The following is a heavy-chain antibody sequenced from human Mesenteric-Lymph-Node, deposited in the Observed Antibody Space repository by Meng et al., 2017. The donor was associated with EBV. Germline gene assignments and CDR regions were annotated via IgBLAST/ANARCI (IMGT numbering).Heavy chain of an antibody. J-gene: IGHJ3*01. CDR1: GGSITSDC. CDR2: IYHTGST. CDR3: AGGDAAFDF. Sequence: QRHRQEAGPGLVHPPATLSPTGIAAGGSITSDCWSWTRRAPGKGLVGICYIYHTGSTNYHPSLKSRVTISADTSKNQFSLKVNSVTAADTAVYFCAGGDAAFDFWGQGTMVTVSS. V-gene: IGHV4-59*01.